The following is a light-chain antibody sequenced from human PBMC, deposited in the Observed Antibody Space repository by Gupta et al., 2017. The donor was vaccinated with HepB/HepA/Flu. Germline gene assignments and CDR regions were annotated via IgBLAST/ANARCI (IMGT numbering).Light chain of an antibody. CDR1: QSVSSSY. CDR3: QQYGSSPPLT. V-gene: IGKV3-20*01. J-gene: IGKJ4*01. Sequence: EMGLPQPPATLSLSPGERATPSCRRSQSVSSSYLAWYQQKPGQAPRLLIYGASSRATGIPDRFSGSGSGTDFTLTISRLEPEDFAVYYCQQYGSSPPLTFGGGTKVEIK. CDR2: GAS.